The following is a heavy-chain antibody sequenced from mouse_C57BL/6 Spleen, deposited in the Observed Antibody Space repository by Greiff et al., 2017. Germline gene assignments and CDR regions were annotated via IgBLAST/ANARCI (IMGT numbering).Heavy chain of an antibody. V-gene: IGHV7-3*01. CDR3: ARENYYGSSYRYFDV. CDR2: IRNKGNGYTT. J-gene: IGHJ1*03. CDR1: GFTFTDYY. Sequence: EVQGVESGGGLVQPGGSLSLSCAASGFTFTDYYMSWVRQPPGKALEWLGFIRNKGNGYTTEYSASVNGRFIISRDNSQSILYLQMNALRAEDSAIYYCARENYYGSSYRYFDVWGTGTTVTVSS. D-gene: IGHD1-1*01.